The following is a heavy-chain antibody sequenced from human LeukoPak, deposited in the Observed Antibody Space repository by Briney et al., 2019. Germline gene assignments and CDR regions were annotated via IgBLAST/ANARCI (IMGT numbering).Heavy chain of an antibody. V-gene: IGHV4-4*07. Sequence: SETLSLTCTVSGNSISSYYWSWIRQPAGKGLEWIGRIYTSGSTNYNPSLKSRVTMSVDTSKNQFFLSLSSVTAADTAFYYCARETTGLARYFDYWGQGTLVTVSS. CDR1: GNSISSYY. CDR2: IYTSGST. J-gene: IGHJ4*02. CDR3: ARETTGLARYFDY. D-gene: IGHD4-11*01.